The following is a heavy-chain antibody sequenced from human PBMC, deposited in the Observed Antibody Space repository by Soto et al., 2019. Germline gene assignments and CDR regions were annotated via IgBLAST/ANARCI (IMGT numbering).Heavy chain of an antibody. CDR3: ARDRTTVTLTPNWFDP. V-gene: IGHV3-33*01. J-gene: IGHJ5*02. Sequence: GGSLRLSCAASGFTFSSYGMHWVRQAPGKGLEWVAVIWYDGSNKYYADSVKGRFTISRDNSKNTLYLQMNSLRAEDTAVYYCARDRTTVTLTPNWFDPWGQGTLVTVSS. D-gene: IGHD4-17*01. CDR2: IWYDGSNK. CDR1: GFTFSSYG.